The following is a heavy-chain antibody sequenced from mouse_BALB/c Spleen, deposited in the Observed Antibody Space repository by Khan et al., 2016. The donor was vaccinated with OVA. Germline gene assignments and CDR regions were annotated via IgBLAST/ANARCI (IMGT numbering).Heavy chain of an antibody. D-gene: IGHD1-1*01. CDR3: ATFDGSRAFDS. Sequence: EVKLLESGPDLVKPSQSLSLTCTVTGSSITSAYSWHWVRQFPGNKLEWMGYIHSSGITNYNPSLQSRLSITRDTSKNQFFLQLNSVTTEDTATYYCATFDGSRAFDSWGQGSTLTVSA. J-gene: IGHJ2*01. V-gene: IGHV3-1*02. CDR2: IHSSGIT. CDR1: GSSITSAYS.